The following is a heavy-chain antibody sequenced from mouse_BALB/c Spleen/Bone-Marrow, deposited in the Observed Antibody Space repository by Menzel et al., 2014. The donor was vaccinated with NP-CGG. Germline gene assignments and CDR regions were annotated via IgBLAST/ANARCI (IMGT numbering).Heavy chain of an antibody. CDR3: ARRALDAMDY. Sequence: VQLQESGAELVRPGTSVKLSCRASGYTLTSYWMNWVKQRPEQGLEWIGRIDPYDSETHYNQKFKDKAILTVDKSSSTAYMQLSSLTSEDSAVYYCARRALDAMDYRGQGTSVTVSS. V-gene: IGHV1-52*01. CDR2: IDPYDSET. J-gene: IGHJ4*01. D-gene: IGHD2-10*02. CDR1: GYTLTSYW.